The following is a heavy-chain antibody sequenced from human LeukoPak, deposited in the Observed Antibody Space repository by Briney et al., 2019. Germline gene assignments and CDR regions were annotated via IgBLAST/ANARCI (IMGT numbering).Heavy chain of an antibody. CDR1: GGSFSGYY. CDR3: ARGKGTRIAAAGSRNYYYYMDV. V-gene: IGHV4-34*01. Sequence: SETLSLTCAVYGGSFSGYYWSWLRQPPGKGREWIGEINHSGSTNYNPSLKRRATISVETSKNQFSLKLSSVTAADTAVYYCARGKGTRIAAAGSRNYYYYMDVWGKGTTVTVSS. D-gene: IGHD6-13*01. J-gene: IGHJ6*03. CDR2: INHSGST.